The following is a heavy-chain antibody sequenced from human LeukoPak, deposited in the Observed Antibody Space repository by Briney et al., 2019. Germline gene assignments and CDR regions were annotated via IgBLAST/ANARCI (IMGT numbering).Heavy chain of an antibody. D-gene: IGHD1-26*01. J-gene: IGHJ6*03. CDR3: ARDPLAGARKYYYYYMDV. CDR1: GYTFTGYY. Sequence: VASVKVSCKASGYTFTGYYMHWVRQAPGQGLEWMGWINPNSGGTNYAQKFQGRVTMTRDTSISTAYMELSRLRSDDTAVYYCARDPLAGARKYYYYYMDVWGKGTTVTISS. V-gene: IGHV1-2*02. CDR2: INPNSGGT.